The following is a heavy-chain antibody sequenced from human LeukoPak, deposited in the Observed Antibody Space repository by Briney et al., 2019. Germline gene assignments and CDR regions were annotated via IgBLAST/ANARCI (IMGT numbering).Heavy chain of an antibody. J-gene: IGHJ4*02. D-gene: IGHD4-23*01. CDR2: ISSNGGST. CDR3: VKVNSDY. V-gene: IGHV3-64D*09. Sequence: GGSLRLSCLASGFTFSSYAMHWVRQAPGKGLEYASAISSNGGSTYYADSVKGRFTISRDNSKNTLYLQMSSLRAEDTAVYYCVKVNSDYWGQGTLVTVSS. CDR1: GFTFSSYA.